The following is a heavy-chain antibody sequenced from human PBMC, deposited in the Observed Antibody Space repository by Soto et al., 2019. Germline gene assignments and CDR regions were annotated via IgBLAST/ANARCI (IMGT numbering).Heavy chain of an antibody. J-gene: IGHJ6*02. CDR3: ARNRDPSSKTHGMDV. CDR1: GLSFSTHS. Sequence: EVQLVESGGGLVEPGGSLRLSCTPSGLSFSTHSMNWVRQAPGKGLEWVSSISSSSYYIYYADSVKGRFTISRDNVKNTLFLQMNSLRADDTAVYYCARNRDPSSKTHGMDVWGQGTTVTVSS. V-gene: IGHV3-21*06. CDR2: ISSSSYYI.